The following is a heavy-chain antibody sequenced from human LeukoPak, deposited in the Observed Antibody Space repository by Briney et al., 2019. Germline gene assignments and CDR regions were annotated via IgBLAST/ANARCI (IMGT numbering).Heavy chain of an antibody. D-gene: IGHD3-10*02. J-gene: IGHJ4*02. V-gene: IGHV3-21*01. CDR2: ISSSNSYI. Sequence: GGSLRLSCAAAGFTFSSYTYNWVRQAPGKGLEWVSSISSSNSYIYYADSVKGRFTISRDNAKSSLYLQMNSLRAEDTAIYYCARVSYVRGVTLPYYFDYWGQGTLVTVSS. CDR1: GFTFSSYT. CDR3: ARVSYVRGVTLPYYFDY.